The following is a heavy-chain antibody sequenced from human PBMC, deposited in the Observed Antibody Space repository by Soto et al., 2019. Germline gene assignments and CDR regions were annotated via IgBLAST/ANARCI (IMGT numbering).Heavy chain of an antibody. CDR2: ISSSGSTI. CDR3: SRDQGHSSGTLSFDP. J-gene: IGHJ5*02. D-gene: IGHD3-10*01. V-gene: IGHV3-48*03. Sequence: GGSLRLSCAASGFTFSSYEMNWVRQAPGKGLEWVSYISSSGSTIYYADSVKGRFTVSRDNAKNTLYIQMNSLRVEDTAVYHCSRDQGHSSGTLSFDPWGQGTVVTVSS. CDR1: GFTFSSYE.